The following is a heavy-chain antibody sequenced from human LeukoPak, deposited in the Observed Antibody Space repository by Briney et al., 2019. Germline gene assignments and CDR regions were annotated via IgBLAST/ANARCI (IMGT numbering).Heavy chain of an antibody. J-gene: IGHJ4*02. D-gene: IGHD2-21*01. CDR1: GFTFSSYS. Sequence: GGSLRLSCAASGFTFSSYSMNSVRQAPGKGLEWVSSISSSSSYIDYADSVKGRFTISRDNAKNTLYLQMNSLRADDTAVYYCATLRLSYCAGDCLGYWGQGTLVTVSS. CDR2: ISSSSSYI. CDR3: ATLRLSYCAGDCLGY. V-gene: IGHV3-21*01.